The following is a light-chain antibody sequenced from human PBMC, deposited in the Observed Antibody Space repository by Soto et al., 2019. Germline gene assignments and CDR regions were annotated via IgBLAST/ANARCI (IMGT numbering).Light chain of an antibody. CDR1: QSISDT. V-gene: IGKV3-15*01. J-gene: IGKJ2*01. CDR2: GAS. CDR3: QQYGYSPVMYT. Sequence: EIVMTQSPVTLSVSPGGRATLSCRASQSISDTLAWYQQKPGQAPRLLIHGASTRAPGFPARFSGSGSGTDFTLTISSLQSEDFAVYYCQQYGYSPVMYTFGQGTKLEIK.